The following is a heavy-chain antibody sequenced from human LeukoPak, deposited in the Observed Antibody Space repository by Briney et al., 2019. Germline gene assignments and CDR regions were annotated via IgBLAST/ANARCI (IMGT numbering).Heavy chain of an antibody. CDR2: ISWDSAAI. D-gene: IGHD6-13*01. CDR3: TKRARMGIAAAGDGFHI. V-gene: IGHV3-9*01. J-gene: IGHJ3*02. Sequence: PGGSLRLSCAASGFRFDDYAMHWVRQAPGKGLEWVSGISWDSAAIGYADSVRGRFTLSRDNAKNSLFLQMSSLRVEDTALYYRTKRARMGIAAAGDGFHIWGQGTMVTVSS. CDR1: GFRFDDYA.